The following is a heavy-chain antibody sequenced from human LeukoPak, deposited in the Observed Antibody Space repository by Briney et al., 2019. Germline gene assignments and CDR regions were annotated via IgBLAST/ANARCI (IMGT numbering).Heavy chain of an antibody. D-gene: IGHD3-10*01. J-gene: IGHJ4*02. CDR1: GFTFSSYA. CDR3: SRNARPGPVSLTFDD. Sequence: PGRSLRLSCAASGFTFSSYAIHWVRQAPGKGLEWVAVISFHGSTKYYADSVKGRFTISRDNSQNTLFLQMSNLRAEGTPVYYWSRNARPGPVSLTFDDWGQGELVSVSS. V-gene: IGHV3-30*04. CDR2: ISFHGSTK.